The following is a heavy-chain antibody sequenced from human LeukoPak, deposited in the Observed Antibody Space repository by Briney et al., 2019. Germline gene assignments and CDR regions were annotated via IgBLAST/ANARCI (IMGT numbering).Heavy chain of an antibody. CDR2: ISSIVSTI. J-gene: IGHJ5*02. Sequence: PGGSLRLSCAASGFTFNSYEMNWVRQAPGKGVEGVSYISSIVSTIYYADSVKGRFTISIDNAKNSLYLQMNSLRAEDTAVYYCARDFRRDYVWGSHRYTGPSWGQGTLVTVSS. D-gene: IGHD3-16*02. CDR1: GFTFNSYE. V-gene: IGHV3-48*03. CDR3: ARDFRRDYVWGSHRYTGPS.